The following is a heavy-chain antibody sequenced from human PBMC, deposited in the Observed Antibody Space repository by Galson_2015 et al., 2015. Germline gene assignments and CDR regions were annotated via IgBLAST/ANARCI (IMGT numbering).Heavy chain of an antibody. Sequence: SVKVSCKASGYSFTNYGISWVRQAPGQGLEWMGWISAYNGNTNYAQKFQGRVTMTTDTSTSTAYMELRSLRSDDTAVYYCALGGYDIFTERPNWFDPSFQGTLVTVSS. J-gene: IGHJ5*02. D-gene: IGHD3-9*01. CDR2: ISAYNGNT. V-gene: IGHV1-18*04. CDR1: GYSFTNYG. CDR3: ALGGYDIFTERPNWFDP.